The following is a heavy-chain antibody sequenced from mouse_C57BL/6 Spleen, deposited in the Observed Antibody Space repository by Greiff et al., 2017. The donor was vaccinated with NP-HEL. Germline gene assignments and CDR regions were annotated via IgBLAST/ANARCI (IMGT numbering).Heavy chain of an antibody. D-gene: IGHD3-2*02. J-gene: IGHJ3*01. V-gene: IGHV1-81*01. CDR1: GYTFTSYG. Sequence: QVQLQQSGAELARPGASVKLSCKASGYTFTSYGISWVKQRTGQGLEWIGEIYPRSGNTYYNEKFKGKATLTADKSSSTAYMELRSLTSEDSAVYFCAREGGTAQATPWFAYWGQGTLVTVSA. CDR3: AREGGTAQATPWFAY. CDR2: IYPRSGNT.